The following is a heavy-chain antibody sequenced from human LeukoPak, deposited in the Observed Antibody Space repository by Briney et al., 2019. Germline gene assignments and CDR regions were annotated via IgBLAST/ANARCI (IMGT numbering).Heavy chain of an antibody. J-gene: IGHJ3*02. CDR3: ARRRGRYSGDAFDI. V-gene: IGHV5-51*01. CDR1: GYRFTSHW. Sequence: GESLKISCKGSGYRFTSHWIGWVRQMPGKGLEWMGFIYPGDSDTRYSPSFQGQVTISADKSMSTAYPQWSSLKASDTAMYYCARRRGRYSGDAFDIWGQGTMVTVSS. D-gene: IGHD1-26*01. CDR2: IYPGDSDT.